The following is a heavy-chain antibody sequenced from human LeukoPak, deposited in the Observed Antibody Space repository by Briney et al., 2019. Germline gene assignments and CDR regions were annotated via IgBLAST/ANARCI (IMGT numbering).Heavy chain of an antibody. CDR3: ARDGRGLDWLLRSPDPARLRYYYYYMDV. D-gene: IGHD3-9*01. CDR1: GGSISSYY. J-gene: IGHJ6*03. V-gene: IGHV4-4*07. Sequence: SETLSLTCTVSGGSISSYYWSWIRQPAGKGLEWIGRIYTSGSTNYNPSLKSRVTMSVDTSKNQFSLKLSSVTAADTAVYCCARDGRGLDWLLRSPDPARLRYYYYYMDVWGKGTTVTISS. CDR2: IYTSGST.